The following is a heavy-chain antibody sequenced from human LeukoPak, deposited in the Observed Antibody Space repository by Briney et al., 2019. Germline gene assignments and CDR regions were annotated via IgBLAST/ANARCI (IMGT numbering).Heavy chain of an antibody. Sequence: GGSLRLSCAASGFTFSSYAMSWVRQAPGKGLEWVSAIRGSGGSTYYADSVKGRFTISRDNSKNTLYLQMNSLRAEDTAVYYCAKGDSGSMVRGHYYYGMDVWGQGTTVTVSS. CDR2: IRGSGGST. J-gene: IGHJ6*02. CDR3: AKGDSGSMVRGHYYYGMDV. V-gene: IGHV3-23*01. CDR1: GFTFSSYA. D-gene: IGHD3-10*01.